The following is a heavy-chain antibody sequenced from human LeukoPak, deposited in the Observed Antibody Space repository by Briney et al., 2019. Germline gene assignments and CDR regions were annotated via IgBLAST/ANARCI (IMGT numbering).Heavy chain of an antibody. J-gene: IGHJ4*02. D-gene: IGHD3-22*01. CDR1: GFTFSSCA. V-gene: IGHV3-23*01. Sequence: PGGSLRLSCAASGFTFSSCAMSWVRQAPGKGLEWVSAISGSGGSTYYADSVKGRFTISRDNSKNTLYLQMNSLRAEDTAVYYCAKDVYYDSSGYLDYWGQGTLVTVSS. CDR3: AKDVYYDSSGYLDY. CDR2: ISGSGGST.